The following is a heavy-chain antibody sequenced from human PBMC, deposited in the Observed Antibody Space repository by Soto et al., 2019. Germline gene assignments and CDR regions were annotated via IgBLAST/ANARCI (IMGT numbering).Heavy chain of an antibody. CDR2: TTGGGGST. J-gene: IGHJ4*02. Sequence: PGGSLRLSCAASGFTFSNYAMNWVRQSPGRGLEWVSGTTGGGGSTYYADSVKGRFTISRDNSRNTLYLQMNGLRAEDTALYFCAMSSIQLWYFDFWGQGALVTVSS. CDR1: GFTFSNYA. V-gene: IGHV3-23*01. D-gene: IGHD5-18*01. CDR3: AMSSIQLWYFDF.